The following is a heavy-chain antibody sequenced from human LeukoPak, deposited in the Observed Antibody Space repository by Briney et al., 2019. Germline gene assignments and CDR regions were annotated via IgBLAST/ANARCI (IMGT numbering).Heavy chain of an antibody. CDR1: GYTFTGYY. CDR3: ARDGGYYYGSGSYAEIDY. CDR2: INPNSGGT. Sequence: GASVKVSCKASGYTFTGYYMHWVRQAPGQGLEWMGWINPNSGGTNYAQKFQGRVTMTRDTSISTAYMELSRLRSDDTAVYYCARDGGYYYGSGSYAEIDYWGQGTLVTVSS. J-gene: IGHJ4*02. D-gene: IGHD3-10*01. V-gene: IGHV1-2*02.